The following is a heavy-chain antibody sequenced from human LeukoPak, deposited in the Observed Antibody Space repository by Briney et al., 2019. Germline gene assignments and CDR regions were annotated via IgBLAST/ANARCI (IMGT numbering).Heavy chain of an antibody. CDR3: ARGVPQAGNLIFDS. D-gene: IGHD4-23*01. CDR2: INHTGST. CDR1: GGPFSAYF. J-gene: IGHJ4*02. Sequence: SETLSLACAVDGGPFSAYFWSWIRQPPWKGLDWIGEINHTGSTNFNPSLKSRLTISVDTSKTQFSLRLRSVTAADTAVYYCARGVPQAGNLIFDSWGQGTLVTVSS. V-gene: IGHV4-34*01.